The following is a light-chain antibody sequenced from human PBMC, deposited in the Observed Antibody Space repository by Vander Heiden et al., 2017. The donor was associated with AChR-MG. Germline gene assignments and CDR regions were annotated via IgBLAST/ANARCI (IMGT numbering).Light chain of an antibody. CDR2: YAS. V-gene: IGKV6-21*02. J-gene: IGKJ4*01. CDR3: QQSNTFPLT. Sequence: EIVLTQSPDFQSVTPKEKVTFTCRASQSVGDTLHWYQQKPDQSPKLLIKYASQSSSGVPSRFSGNGSGTDFTRTINSLEAEDAATYYCQQSNTFPLTFGGGTKVEIK. CDR1: QSVGDT.